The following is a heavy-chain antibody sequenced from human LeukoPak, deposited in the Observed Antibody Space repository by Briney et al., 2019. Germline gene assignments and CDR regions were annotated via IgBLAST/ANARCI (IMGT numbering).Heavy chain of an antibody. D-gene: IGHD5-18*01. CDR2: IYYSGNT. CDR3: AREYSYGYFDY. V-gene: IGHV4-59*12. Sequence: SETLSLTCTVSGGSISSYYWNWIRQPPGKGLEWIAYIYYSGNTNYNPSLKSRVTISVDTSKNQFSLKLSSVTAADTAVYYCAREYSYGYFDYWGQGTLVTVSS. J-gene: IGHJ4*02. CDR1: GGSISSYY.